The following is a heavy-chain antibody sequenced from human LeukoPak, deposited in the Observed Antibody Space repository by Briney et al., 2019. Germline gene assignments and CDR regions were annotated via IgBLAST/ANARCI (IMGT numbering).Heavy chain of an antibody. D-gene: IGHD4-11*01. CDR2: INPNSGGT. Sequence: GASMKVSCKASGYTFTGYYMHWVRQAPGQGLEWMGWINPNSGGTNYAQKFQGWVTMTRDTSISTAYMELSRLRSDDTAVYYCARVSNVYGFDYWGQGTLVTVSS. CDR3: ARVSNVYGFDY. V-gene: IGHV1-2*04. J-gene: IGHJ4*02. CDR1: GYTFTGYY.